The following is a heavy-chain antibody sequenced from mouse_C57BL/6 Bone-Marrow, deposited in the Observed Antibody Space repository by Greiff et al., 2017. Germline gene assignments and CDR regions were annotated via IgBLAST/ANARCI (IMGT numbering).Heavy chain of an antibody. V-gene: IGHV1-72*01. CDR2: IDPNSGGT. Sequence: VQLQQPGAELVKPGASVKLSCKASGYTFNSSWMHWVKQRPGRGLEWIGRIDPNSGGTKSNAKFKRKATLTVDKPASTADRQLSSLAAEDSAVYYFAIGNYYGCSYEAGFAYWGQGTLVTVSA. J-gene: IGHJ3*01. CDR1: GYTFNSSW. D-gene: IGHD1-1*01. CDR3: AIGNYYGCSYEAGFAY.